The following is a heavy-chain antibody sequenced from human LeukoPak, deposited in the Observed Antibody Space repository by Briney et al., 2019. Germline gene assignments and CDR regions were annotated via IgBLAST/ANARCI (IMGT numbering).Heavy chain of an antibody. CDR3: ARHISLFRGAAGDAFDI. Sequence: SETLSLTCTVSGGSISSYYWSWIRQPPGKGLEWIGYIYYSGSTNYDPSLKSRVTISVDTSKNQFSLKLSSVTAADTAVYYCARHISLFRGAAGDAFDIWGQGTMVTVSS. J-gene: IGHJ3*02. V-gene: IGHV4-59*08. CDR2: IYYSGST. CDR1: GGSISSYY. D-gene: IGHD3-10*01.